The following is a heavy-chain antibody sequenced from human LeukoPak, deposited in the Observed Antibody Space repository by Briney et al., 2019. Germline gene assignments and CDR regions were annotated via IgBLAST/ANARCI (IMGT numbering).Heavy chain of an antibody. CDR2: ISSTGSYI. CDR3: ARDEWGGSYDY. J-gene: IGHJ4*02. V-gene: IGHV3-21*01. D-gene: IGHD2-15*01. CDR1: RFTFSSYS. Sequence: GGSLRLSCAASRFTFSSYSMNWVRQAPGKGLEWVSSISSTGSYIYYADSVKGRFTISRDNAKNSVHLQMNSLRAEDTAVYYCARDEWGGSYDYWGQGTLVTVSS.